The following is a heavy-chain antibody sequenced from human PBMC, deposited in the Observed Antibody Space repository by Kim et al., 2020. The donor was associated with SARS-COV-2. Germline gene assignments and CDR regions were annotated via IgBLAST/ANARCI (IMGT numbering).Heavy chain of an antibody. J-gene: IGHJ4*02. CDR1: GFTFSSYW. D-gene: IGHD3-3*01. CDR3: ARDRWRGPTDY. V-gene: IGHV3-7*01. Sequence: GGSLRLSCAASGFTFSSYWMSWVRQAPGKGLEWVANIKQDGSEKYYVDSVKGRFTISRDNVKNSLYLQMNSLRAEDTAVYYCARDRWRGPTDYWGQGTLVTVSS. CDR2: IKQDGSEK.